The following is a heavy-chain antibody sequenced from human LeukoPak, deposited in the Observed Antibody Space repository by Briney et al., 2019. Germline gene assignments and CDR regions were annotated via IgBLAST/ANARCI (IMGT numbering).Heavy chain of an antibody. D-gene: IGHD3-10*01. J-gene: IGHJ4*02. CDR2: VSSSGRT. Sequence: SQTLSLTCTVSGGSISSVDYYWGWIRHPPGKGLEWIGYVSSSGRTYYRPSLKSRITVSMYTSKNQSSLKVSSVTAADTAVFYCARGQYGSGIVYWGQGTLVTVSS. CDR1: GGSISSVDYY. CDR3: ARGQYGSGIVY. V-gene: IGHV4-30-4*01.